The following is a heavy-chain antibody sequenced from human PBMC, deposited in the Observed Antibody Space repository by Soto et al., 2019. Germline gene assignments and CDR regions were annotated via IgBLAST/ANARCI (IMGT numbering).Heavy chain of an antibody. CDR1: GGSISNYY. V-gene: IGHV4-4*07. CDR2: IYTSGNT. D-gene: IGHD1-1*01. J-gene: IGHJ5*02. CDR3: ARDHNRDNGRAFDP. Sequence: QVQLQESGPGLVKPSETLSLTCTVSGGSISNYYWSWIRQPAGKGLEWIGRIYTSGNTNYNPSLKGRLTMSVYMSKNQYSLNLSSVAAAHTAVYYCARDHNRDNGRAFDPWGQGTLVTVSS.